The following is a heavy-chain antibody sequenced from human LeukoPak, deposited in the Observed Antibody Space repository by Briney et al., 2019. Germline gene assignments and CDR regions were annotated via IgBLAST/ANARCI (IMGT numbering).Heavy chain of an antibody. CDR3: AKDIYGDYGDDY. CDR2: ISGSDGNT. J-gene: IGHJ4*02. D-gene: IGHD4-17*01. CDR1: GFPFSSYA. Sequence: PGGSLRLSCAASGFPFSSYAMSWVRQAPGEGLEWVSGISGSDGNTYYADSVKGRFTISRDNSKNTLPLQMNSLRAEDTAVYYCAKDIYGDYGDDYWGQGTLVTVSS. V-gene: IGHV3-23*01.